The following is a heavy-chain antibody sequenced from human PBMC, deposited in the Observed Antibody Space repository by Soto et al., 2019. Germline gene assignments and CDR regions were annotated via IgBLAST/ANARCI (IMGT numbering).Heavy chain of an antibody. CDR3: ARDDPLAYCGGDCYPLAYNY. D-gene: IGHD2-21*02. V-gene: IGHV1-69*08. CDR1: GGTFSSYT. Sequence: QVQLVQSGAEVKKPGSSVKVSCKASGGTFSSYTISWVRQAPGQGLEWMGRIIPILGIANYAQKFQGRVTITADKSTSTAYMELSSLRSEDTAVYYCARDDPLAYCGGDCYPLAYNYWGQGTLVTVSS. CDR2: IIPILGIA. J-gene: IGHJ4*02.